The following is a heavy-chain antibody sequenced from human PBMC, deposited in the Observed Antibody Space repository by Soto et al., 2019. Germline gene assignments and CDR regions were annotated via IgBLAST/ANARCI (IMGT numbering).Heavy chain of an antibody. V-gene: IGHV4-34*01. CDR2: INHSGST. Sequence: SETLSLTCAVYGGSFSGYYWSWIRQPPGKGLEWIGEINHSGSTNYNPSLKSRVTISVDTSKNQFSLKLSSVTAADTAVYYCARENRGDGYNSPLDYWGQGTLVTVSS. CDR1: GGSFSGYY. D-gene: IGHD5-12*01. CDR3: ARENRGDGYNSPLDY. J-gene: IGHJ4*02.